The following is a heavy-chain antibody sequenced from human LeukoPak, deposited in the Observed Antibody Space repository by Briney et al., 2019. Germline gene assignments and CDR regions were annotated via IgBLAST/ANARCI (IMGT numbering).Heavy chain of an antibody. CDR2: ISDNGDST. CDR1: GFTFSSYA. V-gene: IGHV3-23*01. J-gene: IGHJ4*02. D-gene: IGHD6-19*01. Sequence: PGGSLRLSCAASGFTFSSYAMSWVRQAPGKGLEWVSAISDNGDSTYYADSVKGRFTISRDSPKNTLYLQMNSLRAEDTATYYCAKSKYSGGWYDYWGQGTLVTVSS. CDR3: AKSKYSGGWYDY.